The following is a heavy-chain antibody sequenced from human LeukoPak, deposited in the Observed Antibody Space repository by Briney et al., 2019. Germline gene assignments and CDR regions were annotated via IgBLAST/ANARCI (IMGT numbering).Heavy chain of an antibody. V-gene: IGHV3-66*01. Sequence: GGSLRLSCAASGFTVSSNFMSWVRQAPGKGLEWVSVLYSGGSTYYADSVKGRFTISRGNSKNTLYLQMNSLRVEDTAVYYCALGLVTDYWGQGTLVTLSA. CDR3: ALGLVTDY. CDR2: LYSGGST. J-gene: IGHJ4*02. D-gene: IGHD3-9*01. CDR1: GFTVSSNF.